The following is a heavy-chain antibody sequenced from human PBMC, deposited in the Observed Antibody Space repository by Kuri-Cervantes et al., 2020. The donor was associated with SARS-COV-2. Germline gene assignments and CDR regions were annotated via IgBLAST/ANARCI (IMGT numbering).Heavy chain of an antibody. D-gene: IGHD6-19*01. V-gene: IGHV3-30*02. Sequence: GESLKISCAASGFTFSSYGIHWVRQAPGKGLEWVAFIRYDGSNKYYTDSVKGRFTISRDNSKNTLYLQMNSLRAEDTAVHYCAKGHNSGWHKPPIDYWGQGALVTVSS. CDR2: IRYDGSNK. J-gene: IGHJ4*02. CDR3: AKGHNSGWHKPPIDY. CDR1: GFTFSSYG.